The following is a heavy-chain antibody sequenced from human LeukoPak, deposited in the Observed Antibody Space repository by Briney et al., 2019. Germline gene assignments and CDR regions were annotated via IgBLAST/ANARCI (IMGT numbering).Heavy chain of an antibody. CDR1: GGSINNYY. D-gene: IGHD3-16*01. V-gene: IGHV4-59*08. Sequence: SETLSLTCTVSGGSINNYYWTWIRQPPGKGLEWIASIYYTGKTDYNPSLKSRVTISVDTSKNQFSLHLSSVTAEDTAVYYCAKFQGLGGPRYYFDFWGQGTLVTVSS. CDR2: IYYTGKT. CDR3: AKFQGLGGPRYYFDF. J-gene: IGHJ4*02.